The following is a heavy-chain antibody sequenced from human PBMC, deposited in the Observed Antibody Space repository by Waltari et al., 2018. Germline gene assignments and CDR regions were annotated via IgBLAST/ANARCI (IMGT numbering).Heavy chain of an antibody. Sequence: EVQLVESGGGLVQPGGSLRLSCSASGFPFSSYGMSGVRQAPGKGLEWVSYISSSSTAIYYADSVKGRFTISRDNAKNSLYLQVNSLRAEDTAVYYCAREYSSSSGKLFDYWGQGTLVTVSS. V-gene: IGHV3-48*01. J-gene: IGHJ4*02. CDR2: ISSSSTAI. CDR1: GFPFSSYG. CDR3: AREYSSSSGKLFDY. D-gene: IGHD6-6*01.